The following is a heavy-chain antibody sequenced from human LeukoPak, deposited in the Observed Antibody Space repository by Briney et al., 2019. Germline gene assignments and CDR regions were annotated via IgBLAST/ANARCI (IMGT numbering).Heavy chain of an antibody. CDR2: ISVSGDST. CDR3: AKAAREDYAVTTFIDY. V-gene: IGHV3-23*01. J-gene: IGHJ4*02. CDR1: GFTFSSYW. Sequence: GGSLRLSCATSGFTFSSYWMSWVRQAPGKGLEWVSAISVSGDSTYYADSVRGRFTISRDNSKNTLYLQMNSLRGEDTAAYYCAKAAREDYAVTTFIDYWGQGTLVTVSS. D-gene: IGHD4-17*01.